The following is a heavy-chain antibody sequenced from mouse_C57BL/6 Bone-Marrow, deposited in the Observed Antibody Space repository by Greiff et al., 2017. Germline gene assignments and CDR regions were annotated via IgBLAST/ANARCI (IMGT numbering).Heavy chain of an antibody. V-gene: IGHV1-55*01. CDR1: GYTFTSSW. CDR2: IYPGSGST. J-gene: IGHJ1*03. Sequence: QVQLLQPGAELVKPGASVQMSCTASGYTFTSSWITWVKQRPGQGLEWIGDIYPGSGSTNYNEKFKSKATLTVDTSSSTAYMKLSSLTSEDSAVYDCARPYYSNYWYVDVWGTGTTVTGSS. CDR3: ARPYYSNYWYVDV. D-gene: IGHD2-5*01.